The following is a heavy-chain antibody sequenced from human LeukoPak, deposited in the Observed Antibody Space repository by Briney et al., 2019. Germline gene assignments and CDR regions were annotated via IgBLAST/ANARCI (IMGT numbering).Heavy chain of an antibody. D-gene: IGHD2-2*01. CDR1: GGSISSYY. CDR2: IHTSGST. Sequence: SETLSLTCTVSGGSISSYYWSWIRQPAGKGLEWIGRIHTSGSTNYTMSVDTSKNQFSLKLSSVAAADTAIYYCGRLIVEPAPMYYYYIDVWGKGTTVTVSS. CDR3: GRLIVEPAPMYYYYIDV. V-gene: IGHV4-4*07. J-gene: IGHJ6*03.